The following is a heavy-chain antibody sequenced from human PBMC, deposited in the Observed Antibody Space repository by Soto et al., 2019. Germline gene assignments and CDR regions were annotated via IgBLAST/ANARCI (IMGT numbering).Heavy chain of an antibody. CDR3: ARGPLITMVRGVIITSYYGMDV. Sequence: GASVKVSCKASGSTLTSYALHWLCQAPGKRLEWIGGINAGNGNTKYSQKFQGRVTITRDTSASTAYMELSSLRSEDTAVYYCARGPLITMVRGVIITSYYGMDVWGQGTTVTVSS. CDR1: GSTLTSYA. CDR2: INAGNGNT. V-gene: IGHV1-3*01. J-gene: IGHJ6*02. D-gene: IGHD3-10*01.